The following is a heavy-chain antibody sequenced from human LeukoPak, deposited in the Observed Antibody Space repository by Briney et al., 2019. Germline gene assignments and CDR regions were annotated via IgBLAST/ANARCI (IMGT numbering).Heavy chain of an antibody. CDR3: ARHRGRWSKASYFDY. D-gene: IGHD5-24*01. J-gene: IGHJ4*02. V-gene: IGHV4-59*01. CDR2: IYYSGSI. CDR1: GGSINFYY. Sequence: SETLSLTCTVSGGSINFYYWSWIRQSPGKGLEWIGNIYYSGSINYNPSLKSRVTITVDTSKNQFSLKLSSVTAADTAVYYCARHRGRWSKASYFDYWGQGTLVTVSS.